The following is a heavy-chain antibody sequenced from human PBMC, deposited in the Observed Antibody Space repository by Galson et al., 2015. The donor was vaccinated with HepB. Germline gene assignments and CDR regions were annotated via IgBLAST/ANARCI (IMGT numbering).Heavy chain of an antibody. J-gene: IGHJ5*02. CDR1: GYTFTSYG. CDR2: ISAYNGNT. V-gene: IGHV1-18*01. D-gene: IGHD6-13*01. Sequence: SVKVSCKASGYTFTSYGISWVRQAPGQGLEWMGWISAYNGNTNYAQKLQGRVTMTTDTSTSTAYMELRSLRSDDTAVYYCARDGNGAAAAGSYNWFDPWGQGTLVTVSS. CDR3: ARDGNGAAAAGSYNWFDP.